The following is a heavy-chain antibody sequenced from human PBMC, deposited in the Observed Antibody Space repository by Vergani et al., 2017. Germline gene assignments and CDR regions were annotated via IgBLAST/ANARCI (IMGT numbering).Heavy chain of an antibody. V-gene: IGHV4-39*01. D-gene: IGHD6-6*01. Sequence: QMQLQESGPGLVKPSETLSLSCTVSGDSIGTSSYAWGWIRQPPGKTLEWIGTVFYGGRTSYNPSLKSRVTLSLDTSKKQISLHLTSVTAADTAVYYCSRHISVGRPSSMTAFDYWGQGTLVTVSS. CDR2: VFYGGRT. CDR1: GDSIGTSSYA. CDR3: SRHISVGRPSSMTAFDY. J-gene: IGHJ4*02.